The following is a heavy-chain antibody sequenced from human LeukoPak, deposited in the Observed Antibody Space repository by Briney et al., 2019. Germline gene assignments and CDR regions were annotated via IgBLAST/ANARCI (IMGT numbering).Heavy chain of an antibody. CDR2: IXPGDSDT. CDR3: ARPKASIVGAPGYWYFDL. D-gene: IGHD1-26*01. Sequence: GGSXXXXXKGXGSRFTSYWIXGGRQMPGKGRXXRXIIXPGDSDTRYSPSFQGQVTISADKTRSNDSQQRSSLKASDTAMYYCARPKASIVGAPGYWYFDLWGRGTLVTVSS. J-gene: IGHJ2*01. CDR1: GSRFTSYW. V-gene: IGHV5-51*01.